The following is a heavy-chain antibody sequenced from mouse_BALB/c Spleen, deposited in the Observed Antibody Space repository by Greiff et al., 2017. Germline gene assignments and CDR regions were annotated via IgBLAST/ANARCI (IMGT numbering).Heavy chain of an antibody. Sequence: QVQLKESGPGLVQPSQSLSITCTVSGFSLTSYGVHWVRQSPGKGLEWLGVIWSGGSTDYNAAFISRLSISKDNSKSQVFFKMNSLQANDTAIYYCARNKGTTAPGFAYWGQGTLVTVSA. J-gene: IGHJ3*01. CDR1: GFSLTSYG. V-gene: IGHV2-2*02. CDR3: ARNKGTTAPGFAY. CDR2: IWSGGST. D-gene: IGHD1-2*01.